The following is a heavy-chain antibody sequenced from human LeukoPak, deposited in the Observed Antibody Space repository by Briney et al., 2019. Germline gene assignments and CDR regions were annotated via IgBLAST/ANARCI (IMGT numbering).Heavy chain of an antibody. J-gene: IGHJ2*01. Sequence: SETLSLTCTVSGGSISSYYWSWIRQPPGKGLEWIGYIYYSGSTNYNPSLKSRVTISVDTSKNQFSLKLSSVTAADTAVYYCARSDSMEYWYFDLWGRGTLVTVSS. CDR1: GGSISSYY. CDR3: ARSDSMEYWYFDL. V-gene: IGHV4-59*08. D-gene: IGHD3-22*01. CDR2: IYYSGST.